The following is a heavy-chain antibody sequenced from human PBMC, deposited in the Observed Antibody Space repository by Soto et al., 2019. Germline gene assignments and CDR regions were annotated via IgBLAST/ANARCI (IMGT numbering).Heavy chain of an antibody. CDR2: INSDGSST. V-gene: IGHV3-74*01. CDR1: GFTFSSYW. CDR3: ARVGDIVATIVNYYYYGMDV. J-gene: IGHJ6*02. D-gene: IGHD5-12*01. Sequence: GGSLRLSCAASGFTFSSYWMHWVRQAPGKGLVWVSRINSDGSSTSYADSVKGRLTISRDNAKNTLYLQMNSLRAEDTAVYYCARVGDIVATIVNYYYYGMDVWGQGTTVTVSS.